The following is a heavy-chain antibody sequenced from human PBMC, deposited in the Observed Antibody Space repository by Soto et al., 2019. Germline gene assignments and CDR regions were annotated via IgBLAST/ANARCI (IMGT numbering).Heavy chain of an antibody. D-gene: IGHD3-10*01. V-gene: IGHV3-23*01. CDR3: AKLEHNSGGILDY. J-gene: IGHJ4*02. Sequence: GGSLRLSCAASGFTFSNYAMSWVRHAPGKGLEWVSAISGGGDSTWYADSVKGRFTISRDNSKTTLYLQMNSLRAEDTALYYCAKLEHNSGGILDYWGQGTLVTVSS. CDR1: GFTFSNYA. CDR2: ISGGGDST.